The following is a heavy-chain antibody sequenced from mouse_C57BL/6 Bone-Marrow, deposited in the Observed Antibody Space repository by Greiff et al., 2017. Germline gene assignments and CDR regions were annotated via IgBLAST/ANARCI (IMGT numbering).Heavy chain of an antibody. J-gene: IGHJ4*01. V-gene: IGHV2-2*01. CDR2: IWSGGST. CDR1: GFSFTSYG. D-gene: IGHD4-1*01. Sequence: QVQLKESGPGLVQPSQSLSITCTVSGFSFTSYGVHWVRQSPGKGLEWLGVIWSGGSTDYNAAFISSLSISKDNSKSQVFFKMNSLQADDTAIYYCARKILGRCYYAMDYWGQGTSVTVSS. CDR3: ARKILGRCYYAMDY.